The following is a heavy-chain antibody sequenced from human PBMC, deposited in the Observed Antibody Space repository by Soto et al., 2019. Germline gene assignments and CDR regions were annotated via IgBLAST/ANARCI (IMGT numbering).Heavy chain of an antibody. Sequence: PGGPRKPSFPAPDFTFITYVMHWVPQAPGKGLEWVAVISYDGSNKYYADSVRGRFTISRDNSKNTLFLQMNSLRPEDTAVYYCAKDQYQLIRRCYGLDVWGQGTTVTVSS. V-gene: IGHV3-30*18. CDR1: DFTFITYV. CDR2: ISYDGSNK. J-gene: IGHJ6*02. CDR3: AKDQYQLIRRCYGLDV. D-gene: IGHD2-2*01.